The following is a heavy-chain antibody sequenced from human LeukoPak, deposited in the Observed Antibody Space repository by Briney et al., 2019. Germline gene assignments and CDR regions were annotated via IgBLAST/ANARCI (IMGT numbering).Heavy chain of an antibody. V-gene: IGHV3-9*01. CDR3: AKELKGGPDDY. Sequence: PGGSLRLSCAGSGFIFNNYAMHWVRQPPGKGLEWVSGISWNSGSIDYADSVKGRFTISRDNSKNTLYLQVNSLRAEDTAVYYCAKELKGGPDDYWGQGTLVTVSS. CDR2: ISWNSGSI. CDR1: GFIFNNYA. J-gene: IGHJ4*02. D-gene: IGHD3-16*01.